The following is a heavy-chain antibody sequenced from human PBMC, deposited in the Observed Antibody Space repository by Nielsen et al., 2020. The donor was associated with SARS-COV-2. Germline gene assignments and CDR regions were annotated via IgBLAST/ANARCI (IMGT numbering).Heavy chain of an antibody. Sequence: GESLKISCAASGFTFSSYGMHWVRQAPGKGLEWVAVIWYDGSNKYYADSVKGRFTISRDNSKNTLYLQMNSLRAEDTAVYYCARDGDYYDSSGYPKDWGQGTLVTVSS. J-gene: IGHJ4*02. V-gene: IGHV3-33*01. CDR2: IWYDGSNK. CDR3: ARDGDYYDSSGYPKD. CDR1: GFTFSSYG. D-gene: IGHD3-22*01.